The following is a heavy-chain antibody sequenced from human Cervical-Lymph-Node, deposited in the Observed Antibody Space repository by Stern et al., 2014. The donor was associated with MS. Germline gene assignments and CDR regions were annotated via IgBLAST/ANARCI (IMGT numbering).Heavy chain of an antibody. Sequence: EVQLVESGGGLVQPGGSLRLSCAASGFTFSSYSMNWVRQAPGKGLEWVSYISSSSSTIYYADSVKGRFTISRDNAKNSLYLQMNSLRDEDTAVYYCARLERPGKRPNAFDIWGQGTMVTVSS. V-gene: IGHV3-48*02. CDR2: ISSSSSTI. J-gene: IGHJ3*02. D-gene: IGHD4-23*01. CDR3: ARLERPGKRPNAFDI. CDR1: GFTFSSYS.